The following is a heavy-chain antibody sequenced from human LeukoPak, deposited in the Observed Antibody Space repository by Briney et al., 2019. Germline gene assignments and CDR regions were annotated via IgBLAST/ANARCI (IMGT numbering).Heavy chain of an antibody. D-gene: IGHD5-12*01. Sequence: GGSLRLSCAASGFTFSSYAMSWVRQAPGKGLEWVSAISGSGGSTYYADSVKGRFTISRDNAKNSLYLQMNSLRAEDTAVYYCARDGGRGYEDDYWGQGTLVTVSS. CDR1: GFTFSSYA. CDR3: ARDGGRGYEDDY. CDR2: ISGSGGST. V-gene: IGHV3-23*01. J-gene: IGHJ4*02.